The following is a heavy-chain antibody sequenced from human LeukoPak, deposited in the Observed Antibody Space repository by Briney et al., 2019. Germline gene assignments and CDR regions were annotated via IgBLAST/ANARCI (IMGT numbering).Heavy chain of an antibody. CDR3: ARGYSSSWYESYFDY. V-gene: IGHV3-23*01. J-gene: IGHJ4*02. CDR1: GFTFSSYA. Sequence: GGSLRLSCAASGFTFSSYAMSWVRQAPGKGLEWVSAISGSGGSTYYADSVKGRFTISRDNSKNTLYLEVNSLRAEDTAVYYCARGYSSSWYESYFDYWGRGTLVTVSS. D-gene: IGHD6-13*01. CDR2: ISGSGGST.